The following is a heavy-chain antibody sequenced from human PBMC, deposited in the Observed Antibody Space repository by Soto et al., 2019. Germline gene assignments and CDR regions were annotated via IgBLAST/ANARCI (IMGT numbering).Heavy chain of an antibody. D-gene: IGHD4-17*01. CDR2: IDWDDDK. J-gene: IGHJ6*02. Sequence: ESGPTLVNPTHTLTLTCTFSGFSLSTSGMCVSWIRQPPGKALEWLALIDWDDDKYYSTSLKTRLTISKDTSKNQVVLTMTNMDPVDTATYYCARMEGRYGDYDHRYYYGMDVWGQGTTVTVS. CDR1: GFSLSTSGMC. CDR3: ARMEGRYGDYDHRYYYGMDV. V-gene: IGHV2-70*01.